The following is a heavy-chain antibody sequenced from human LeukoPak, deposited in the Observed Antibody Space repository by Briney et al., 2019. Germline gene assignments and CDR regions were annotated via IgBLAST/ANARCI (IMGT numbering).Heavy chain of an antibody. Sequence: PGGSLRLSCAASGLTFSDAWMMWVRQAPGKGLEWVGRIKRQVDGGTTDYAAPVTARFTISRDDSKTTIYLQMHSLKAEDTAVYYCAKQGNYGEVIDWGQGTLVTVSS. D-gene: IGHD4-17*01. CDR3: AKQGNYGEVID. J-gene: IGHJ4*02. CDR2: IKRQVDGGTT. CDR1: GLTFSDAW. V-gene: IGHV3-15*01.